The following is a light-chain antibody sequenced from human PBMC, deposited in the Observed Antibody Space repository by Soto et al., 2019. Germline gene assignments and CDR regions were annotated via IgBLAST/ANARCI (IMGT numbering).Light chain of an antibody. Sequence: EIVLTQSPGTLSLSPGERGTLSCRASQSISSNYLAWYQQKPGQAPRLLIYAASSRATGIPDRFSGSGSGTDFTLTISRLEPEDFAVYYCQQYVSSPWTFGQGTKVEIK. CDR1: QSISSNY. CDR3: QQYVSSPWT. V-gene: IGKV3-20*01. CDR2: AAS. J-gene: IGKJ1*01.